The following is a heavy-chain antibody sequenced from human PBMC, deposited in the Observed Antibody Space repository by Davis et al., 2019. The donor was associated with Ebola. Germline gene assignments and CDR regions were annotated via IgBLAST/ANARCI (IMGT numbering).Heavy chain of an antibody. CDR3: ARDGTTADYYYYGMDV. CDR2: INPNSGGT. CDR1: GYTFTSYY. Sequence: ASVKVSCKASGYTFTSYYMHWVRQAPGQGLEWMGWINPNSGGTNYAQKFQGRVTMTRDTSISTAYMELSRLRSDDTAVYYCARDGTTADYYYYGMDVWGQGTTVTVSS. V-gene: IGHV1-2*02. J-gene: IGHJ6*02. D-gene: IGHD1-7*01.